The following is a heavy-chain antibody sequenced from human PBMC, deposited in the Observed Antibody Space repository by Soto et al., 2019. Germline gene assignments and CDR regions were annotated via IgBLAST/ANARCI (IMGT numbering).Heavy chain of an antibody. CDR1: GFTFSNYC. Sequence: QVQLVESGGGLVKPGGSLRLSCAASGFTFSNYCMPWFGQAPGKGREGVSSISARTSNKNYADSVKGRFTISRDNAKNSLFLQMNSLRAEDTAVYYCARGRGAAADYFDFWGQGTLVTVSS. V-gene: IGHV3-11*05. CDR2: ISARTSNK. CDR3: ARGRGAAADYFDF. J-gene: IGHJ4*02. D-gene: IGHD6-13*01.